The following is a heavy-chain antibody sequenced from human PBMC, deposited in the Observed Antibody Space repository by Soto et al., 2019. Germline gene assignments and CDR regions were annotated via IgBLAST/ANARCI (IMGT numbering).Heavy chain of an antibody. J-gene: IGHJ4*02. CDR2: IIPILGIA. D-gene: IGHD4-17*01. CDR1: GGTFSSYT. CDR3: ARGDYGDYVGY. Sequence: QVQLVQSGAEVKKPGSSVKVSCKASGGTFSSYTISWVRQAPGQGLEWMGRIIPILGIANYAQKFQGRVTXTXXNSTSTAYMELSSLRSEDTAVYYCARGDYGDYVGYWGQGTLVTVSS. V-gene: IGHV1-69*02.